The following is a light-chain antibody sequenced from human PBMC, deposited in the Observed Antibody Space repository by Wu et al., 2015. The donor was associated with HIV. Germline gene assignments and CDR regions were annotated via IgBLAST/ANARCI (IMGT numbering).Light chain of an antibody. Sequence: EIVLTQSPVTLSFSPGERVTLSCRASQGVSTNLAWYQHKPGQAPXLLIYDASNRAAGTPCQVQWQVGLGQTSLSPSADWSLEYFASCYYCQQYGNSWTFGRRDQG. J-gene: IGKJ1*01. CDR1: QGVSTN. CDR2: DAS. CDR3: QQYGNSWT. V-gene: IGKV3-11*01.